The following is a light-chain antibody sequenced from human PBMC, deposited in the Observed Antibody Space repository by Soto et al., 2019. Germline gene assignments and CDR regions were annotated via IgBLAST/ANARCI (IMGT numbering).Light chain of an antibody. J-gene: IGKJ1*01. CDR1: QSVSSSS. Sequence: EIVLTQSPGTLSLSPGERATLSCRASQSVSSSSLAWYQQKRGQAPRLLIHDASSRATGIPDRFSGSGFGTEFTLTISSLQSEDFATYYCQQYNSYSRTFGQGTKVDIK. CDR2: DAS. CDR3: QQYNSYSRT. V-gene: IGKV3-20*01.